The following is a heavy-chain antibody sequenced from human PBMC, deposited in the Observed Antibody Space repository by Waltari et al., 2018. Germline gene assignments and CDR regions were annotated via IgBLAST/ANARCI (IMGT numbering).Heavy chain of an antibody. CDR2: INQDGSEK. CDR3: TRGGDDSSWYWRN. D-gene: IGHD6-13*01. Sequence: VQLVESGGGLVQPGGSLGLSGSAVGSTLRDNWMTWVRQAPGKGREWVANINQDGSEKYSVESVKCRFTISRDNAKNSLYLQLNSLRADDTAVYYCTRGGDDSSWYWRNWGQGTLVTVSS. J-gene: IGHJ4*02. V-gene: IGHV3-7*01. CDR1: GSTLRDNW.